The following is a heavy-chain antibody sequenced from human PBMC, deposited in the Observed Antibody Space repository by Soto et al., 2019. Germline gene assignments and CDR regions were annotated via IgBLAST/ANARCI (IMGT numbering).Heavy chain of an antibody. Sequence: GGSLRLSCTASGFTFGDYAMSWFRQAPGKGLEWVGFIRSKAYGGTTEYAASVKGRFTISRDDSKSIAYLQMNSLKTEDTAVYYCTSLHFYCTNGVCTDYWGQGTLVTVSS. CDR2: IRSKAYGGTT. D-gene: IGHD2-8*01. CDR1: GFTFGDYA. CDR3: TSLHFYCTNGVCTDY. J-gene: IGHJ4*02. V-gene: IGHV3-49*03.